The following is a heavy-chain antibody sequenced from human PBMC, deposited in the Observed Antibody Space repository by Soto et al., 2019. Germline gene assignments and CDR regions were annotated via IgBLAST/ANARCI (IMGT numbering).Heavy chain of an antibody. D-gene: IGHD6-6*01. CDR1: GGSISSGDYY. CDR2: IYYSGGT. CDR3: ARTHLELSSSGPGNWFDP. V-gene: IGHV4-30-4*01. J-gene: IGHJ5*02. Sequence: SETLSLTCTVSGGSISSGDYYWSWIRQPPGKGLEWIGYIYYSGGTYYNPSLKSRVTISVDTSKNQFSLKLSSVTAADTAVYYCARTHLELSSSGPGNWFDPWGQGTLVTVSS.